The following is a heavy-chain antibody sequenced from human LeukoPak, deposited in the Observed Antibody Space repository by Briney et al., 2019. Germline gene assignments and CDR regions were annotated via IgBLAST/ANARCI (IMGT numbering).Heavy chain of an antibody. D-gene: IGHD3-22*01. Sequence: SETLSLTCTVSHGSINSYYWSWIRQPPGKGLEWIGYIYYSGSTNYNPSLKSRVTISLDTSKNQLSLKLSSVTAADTAVYFCARRGYFHGSGLDHWGQGTLVTVSS. V-gene: IGHV4-59*01. CDR2: IYYSGST. CDR3: ARRGYFHGSGLDH. CDR1: HGSINSYY. J-gene: IGHJ4*02.